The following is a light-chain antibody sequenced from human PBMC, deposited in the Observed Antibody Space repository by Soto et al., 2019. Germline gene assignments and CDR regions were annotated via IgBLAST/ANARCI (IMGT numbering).Light chain of an antibody. V-gene: IGLV2-14*01. CDR2: EVS. CDR1: SSDVGGYNY. Sequence: QSVLTQPASVSGSPGQSITITWTETSSDVGGYNYVSWYQQHPGKAPKLMIYEVSNRPSGVSNRFSGSKSGNTASLTISGLQAEDEADYYCSSYTSSSTDVFGTGTKLTVL. CDR3: SSYTSSSTDV. J-gene: IGLJ1*01.